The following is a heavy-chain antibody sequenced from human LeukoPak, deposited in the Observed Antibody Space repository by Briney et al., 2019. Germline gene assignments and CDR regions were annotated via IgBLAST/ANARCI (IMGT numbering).Heavy chain of an antibody. D-gene: IGHD5-24*01. J-gene: IGHJ4*02. CDR1: GFTLSSYA. V-gene: IGHV3-23*01. CDR2: ISGSGGST. Sequence: GGSLRLSCAASGFTLSSYAMSWVRQAPGKGLEWVSAISGSGGSTYYADSVKGRFTISRDNSKNTLYLQMNSLRAEDTAVYYCAKVETKIPQCDYFDYWGQGTLVTVSS. CDR3: AKVETKIPQCDYFDY.